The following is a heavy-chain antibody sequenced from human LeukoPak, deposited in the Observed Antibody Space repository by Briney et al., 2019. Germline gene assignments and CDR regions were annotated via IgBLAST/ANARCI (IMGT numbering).Heavy chain of an antibody. D-gene: IGHD6-13*01. V-gene: IGHV3-7*01. CDR1: GFTFSNYW. Sequence: GGSLRLSCAASGFTFSNYWMSWVRQAPGKGLEWVANIKEDGSEKNYVDSVKGRFTISRDDAKKSLYLQMNSLRAEDTAVYYCARDPYSDYYYYMDVWGKGTTVTVSS. CDR2: IKEDGSEK. CDR3: ARDPYSDYYYYMDV. J-gene: IGHJ6*03.